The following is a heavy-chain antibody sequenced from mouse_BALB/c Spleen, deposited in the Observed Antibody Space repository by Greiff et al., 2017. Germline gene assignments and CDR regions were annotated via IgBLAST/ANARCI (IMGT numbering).Heavy chain of an antibody. CDR2: ISYDGSN. D-gene: IGHD2-4*01. V-gene: IGHV3-6*02. CDR3: ARDLIIYFDY. CDR1: GYSITSGYY. J-gene: IGHJ2*01. Sequence: VQLQQSGPGLVKPSQSLSLTCSVTGYSITSGYYWNWIRQFPGNKLEWMGYISYDGSNNYNPSLKNRISITRDTSKNQFFLKLNSVTTEDTATYYCARDLIIYFDYWGQGTTLTVSS.